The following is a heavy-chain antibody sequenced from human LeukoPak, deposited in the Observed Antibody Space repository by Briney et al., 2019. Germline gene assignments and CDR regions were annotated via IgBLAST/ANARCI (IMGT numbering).Heavy chain of an antibody. Sequence: SETLSLTCAVYGGSFSGYYWSWIRQPPGKGLEWIGEINHSGSTNYNPSLKSRVTISVDTSKNQFSLKLSSVTAADTAVYYCARSKSGAVAGTDYWGQGTLVTVSS. V-gene: IGHV4-34*01. CDR1: GGSFSGYY. CDR2: INHSGST. J-gene: IGHJ4*02. CDR3: ARSKSGAVAGTDY. D-gene: IGHD6-19*01.